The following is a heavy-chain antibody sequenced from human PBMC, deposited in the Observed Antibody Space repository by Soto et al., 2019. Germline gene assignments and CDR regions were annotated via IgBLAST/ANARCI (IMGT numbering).Heavy chain of an antibody. CDR2: ISGSGGST. J-gene: IGHJ6*02. CDR1: GFTFSSYA. Sequence: EVQLLESGGGLVQPGGSLRLSCAASGFTFSSYAMSWVRQAPGKGLEWVSAISGSGGSTYYADSVKGRFTISRDNSKNTLHLQMNSLRAQDTAVYYCAKNVPDSGYGGMDVWGQGTTVTVSS. V-gene: IGHV3-23*01. D-gene: IGHD5-12*01. CDR3: AKNVPDSGYGGMDV.